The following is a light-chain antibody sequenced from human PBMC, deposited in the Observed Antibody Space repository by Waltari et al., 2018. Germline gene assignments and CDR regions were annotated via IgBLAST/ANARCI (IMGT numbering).Light chain of an antibody. Sequence: QSALTQPASVSGSPGQSITISCTGSSTDIGGYFFVSWYQQHPGTAPKLIIYGVSKRPSGVSDRFSGSKSDNTASLTISGLQTEDEADYYCSSYSSTTTRVIFGGGTRLTVL. V-gene: IGLV2-14*03. CDR1: STDIGGYFF. CDR2: GVS. J-gene: IGLJ2*01. CDR3: SSYSSTTTRVI.